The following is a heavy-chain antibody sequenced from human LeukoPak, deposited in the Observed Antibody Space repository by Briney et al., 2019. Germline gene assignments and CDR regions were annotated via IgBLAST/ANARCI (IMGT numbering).Heavy chain of an antibody. CDR2: IKPTGGST. V-gene: IGHV1-46*01. Sequence: ASVKVSCKASGYTFSNYYMHWVRQAPGQGLEWMGMIKPTGGSTSYAQRFQGRVTMTRDTSTSTVYMELSSLTSEDTAVYHCARDGAVSGTSDWYFDLWGHGTLVTVSS. J-gene: IGHJ2*01. CDR3: ARDGAVSGTSDWYFDL. D-gene: IGHD3-10*01. CDR1: GYTFSNYY.